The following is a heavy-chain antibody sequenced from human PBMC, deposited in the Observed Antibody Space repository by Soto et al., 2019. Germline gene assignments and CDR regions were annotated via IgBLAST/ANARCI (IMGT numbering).Heavy chain of an antibody. Sequence: QVQLVQSGAEVKKPGASVKVSCKASGYTLSSYFMHWVRQAPGQGLEWMGVINPSDGTTNYAQKFRGRGIMTRDTSTRTVYMDLSSLRFEDTAIYYGARGPSVLGRIWFDPWGQGTLVTVSS. V-gene: IGHV1-46*01. J-gene: IGHJ5*02. CDR1: GYTLSSYF. CDR3: ARGPSVLGRIWFDP. CDR2: INPSDGTT. D-gene: IGHD3-10*01.